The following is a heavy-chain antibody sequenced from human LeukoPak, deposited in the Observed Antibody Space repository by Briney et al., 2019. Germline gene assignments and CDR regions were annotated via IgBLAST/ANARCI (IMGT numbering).Heavy chain of an antibody. Sequence: ASVKVSCKASGYTFTAYYLHWVRQAPGQGLEWMGWVNPHSGGINYAQKFQGRVTMTRDTSINTAYMELSKLISDDAAAYYCATALRGKSVDYWGQGTLVTVSS. D-gene: IGHD5-12*01. J-gene: IGHJ4*02. V-gene: IGHV1-2*02. CDR2: VNPHSGGI. CDR1: GYTFTAYY. CDR3: ATALRGKSVDY.